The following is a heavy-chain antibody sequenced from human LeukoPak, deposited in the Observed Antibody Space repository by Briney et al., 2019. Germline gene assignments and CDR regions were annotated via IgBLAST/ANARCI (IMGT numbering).Heavy chain of an antibody. CDR1: AFTFSDHS. D-gene: IGHD2-15*01. V-gene: IGHV3-72*01. J-gene: IGHJ4*02. CDR2: TTNKAHSYTT. Sequence: SGGSLRLSSAASAFTFSDHSMDWVRQAPGKGLEWVGRTTNKAHSYTTEYAASVKGRFTISRDDSKNSLYLQMNSLKTEDSAVYYCARRYCIGGNCRYSDYWGQGTLVTVSS. CDR3: ARRYCIGGNCRYSDY.